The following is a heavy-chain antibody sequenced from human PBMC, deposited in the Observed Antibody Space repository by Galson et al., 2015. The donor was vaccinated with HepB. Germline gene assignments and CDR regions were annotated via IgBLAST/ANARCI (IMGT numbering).Heavy chain of an antibody. D-gene: IGHD3-10*01. CDR1: GFTLSSSS. Sequence: SLRLSCAASGFTLSSSSMHWVRQAPGKGLVWVSRISSDGSITIYADSVKGRFTISRDNAKNTLYVQMNSLRAEDTAVYYCAREGGSGALDIWGQGTVVTVSS. CDR2: ISSDGSIT. CDR3: AREGGSGALDI. V-gene: IGHV3-74*01. J-gene: IGHJ3*02.